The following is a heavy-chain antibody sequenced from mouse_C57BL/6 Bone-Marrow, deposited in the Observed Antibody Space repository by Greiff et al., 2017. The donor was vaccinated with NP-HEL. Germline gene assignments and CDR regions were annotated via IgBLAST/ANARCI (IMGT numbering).Heavy chain of an antibody. J-gene: IGHJ3*01. D-gene: IGHD1-1*01. Sequence: VQLQQPGAELVMPGASVKLSCKASGYTFTSYWMHWVKQRPGQGLEWIGEIDPSDSYTNYNQKFKGKSTLTVDKSSSTAYMQLSSLTSEDSAVYYCAITTVGAYWGQGTLVTVSA. V-gene: IGHV1-69*01. CDR2: IDPSDSYT. CDR1: GYTFTSYW. CDR3: AITTVGAY.